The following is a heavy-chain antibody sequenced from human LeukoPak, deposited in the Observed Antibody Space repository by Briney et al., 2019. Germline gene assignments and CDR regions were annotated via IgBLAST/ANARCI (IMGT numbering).Heavy chain of an antibody. Sequence: ASVKVSCKASGYTFTNYTLNWVRQAPGQGLEWMGRINPNSGGTNYAQKFQGRVTMTRDTSISTAYMELSRLRSDDTAVYYCAREAGGSVFDYWGQGTLVTVSS. D-gene: IGHD3-16*01. CDR2: INPNSGGT. J-gene: IGHJ4*02. V-gene: IGHV1-2*06. CDR1: GYTFTNYT. CDR3: AREAGGSVFDY.